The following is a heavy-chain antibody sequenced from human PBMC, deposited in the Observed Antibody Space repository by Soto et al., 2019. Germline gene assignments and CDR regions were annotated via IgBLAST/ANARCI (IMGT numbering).Heavy chain of an antibody. V-gene: IGHV1-2*02. J-gene: IGHJ6*02. CDR2: INPNSGGT. CDR1: GYTFTGYY. Sequence: ASVKVSCKASGYTFTGYYMHWVRQAPGQGLEWMGWINPNSGGTNYAQTFQGRVTMTRDTSISTAYMELSRLRSDDTAVYYCARTTSYSSSWYFYYYGMDVWGQGTTVTVSS. CDR3: ARTTSYSSSWYFYYYGMDV. D-gene: IGHD6-13*01.